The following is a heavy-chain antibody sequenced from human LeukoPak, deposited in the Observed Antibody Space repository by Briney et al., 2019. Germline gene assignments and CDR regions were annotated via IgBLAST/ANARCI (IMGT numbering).Heavy chain of an antibody. CDR2: IKPDGSER. D-gene: IGHD3-22*01. CDR3: ARDWGAYYHFFDY. J-gene: IGHJ4*02. Sequence: GRSLRPSREAAGFTVGVDWMSWVRQAPGGGLGWGGNIKPDGSERKYVDSVKGRFTISRDNAKKSLYLQMSSLRAEDTAVYSCARDWGAYYHFFDYWGQETLVTVS. V-gene: IGHV3-7*01. CDR1: GFTVGVDW.